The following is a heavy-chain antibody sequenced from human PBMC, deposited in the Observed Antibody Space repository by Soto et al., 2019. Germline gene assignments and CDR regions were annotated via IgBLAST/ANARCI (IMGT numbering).Heavy chain of an antibody. Sequence: ASVKVSCKASGGTFSSYAISWVRQAPGQGLEWMGGIIPIFGTANYAQKFQGRVTITADESTSTAYMELSSLRSEDTAVYYCATQHYDFWSGSLYDAFDIWGQGTMVTVSS. CDR3: ATQHYDFWSGSLYDAFDI. CDR2: IIPIFGTA. J-gene: IGHJ3*02. V-gene: IGHV1-69*13. D-gene: IGHD3-3*01. CDR1: GGTFSSYA.